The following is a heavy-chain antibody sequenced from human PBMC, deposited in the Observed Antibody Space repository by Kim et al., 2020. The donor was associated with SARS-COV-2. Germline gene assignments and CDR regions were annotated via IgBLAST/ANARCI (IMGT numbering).Heavy chain of an antibody. CDR2: IYYSGST. Sequence: SETLSLTCTVSGGSISSSSYYWGWIRQPPGKGLEWIGSIYYSGSTYYNPSLKSRVTISVDTSKNQFSLKLSSVTAADTAVYYCARDYSSGWYLIYYYYGMDVWGQGTTVTVSS. CDR3: ARDYSSGWYLIYYYYGMDV. D-gene: IGHD6-19*01. CDR1: GGSISSSSYY. J-gene: IGHJ6*02. V-gene: IGHV4-39*02.